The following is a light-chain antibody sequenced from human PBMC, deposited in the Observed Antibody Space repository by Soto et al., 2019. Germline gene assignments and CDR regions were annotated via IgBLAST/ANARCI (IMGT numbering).Light chain of an antibody. J-gene: IGKJ1*01. CDR3: QQTYTTPRT. Sequence: DIQMTQSPSSLSASIGDRVIITCRASQSIRNYLNWYQQQPGKAPKLLIYAASSLQSGVPSRFSGGGSGTDFTFTISSLLPEDFATYYCQQTYTTPRTFGQGTKVDIK. CDR2: AAS. CDR1: QSIRNY. V-gene: IGKV1-39*01.